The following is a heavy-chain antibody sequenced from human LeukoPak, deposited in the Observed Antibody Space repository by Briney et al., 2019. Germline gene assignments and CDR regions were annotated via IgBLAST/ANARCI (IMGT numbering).Heavy chain of an antibody. Sequence: GGSLRLPCAASGFTFGSYDMHWVRQATGKGLEWVSAISAAGDTYYLDSVKGRFTISRENAKNSLYLQMNSLRAGDTAVYYCVALGDRIYWGQGTLVTVSS. CDR2: ISAAGDT. CDR1: GFTFGSYD. CDR3: VALGDRIY. V-gene: IGHV3-13*01. J-gene: IGHJ4*02. D-gene: IGHD2-21*02.